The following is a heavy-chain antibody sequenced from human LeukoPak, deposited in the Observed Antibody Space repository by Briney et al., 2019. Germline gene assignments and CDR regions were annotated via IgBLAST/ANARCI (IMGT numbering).Heavy chain of an antibody. CDR3: ARGVQLERSVLLDY. V-gene: IGHV4-34*01. CDR2: INHSGST. CDR1: GGSFSGYY. D-gene: IGHD1-1*01. Sequence: SETLSLTCAVYGGSFSGYYWSWIRQPPGKGLEWIGEINHSGSTNYNPSLKSRVTISVDTSKNQFSLKLSSVTAADTAVYYCARGVQLERSVLLDYWGQGTLVTVSS. J-gene: IGHJ4*02.